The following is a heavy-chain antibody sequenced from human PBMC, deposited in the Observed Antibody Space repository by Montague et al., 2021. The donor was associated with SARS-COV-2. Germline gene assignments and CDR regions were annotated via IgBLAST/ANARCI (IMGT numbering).Heavy chain of an antibody. Sequence: SETLSLTCSVSGDSVNRNYWSWVRQPPGKGLEWLGYIFYSGSTYNPSLNSRVTMSLDTSKNHFSLNLISVTAADTAVYYCASPKEGSGYYRPFDYWGQGILVTVSS. D-gene: IGHD3-22*01. CDR2: IFYSGST. CDR3: ASPKEGSGYYRPFDY. CDR1: GDSVNRNY. J-gene: IGHJ4*02. V-gene: IGHV4-59*02.